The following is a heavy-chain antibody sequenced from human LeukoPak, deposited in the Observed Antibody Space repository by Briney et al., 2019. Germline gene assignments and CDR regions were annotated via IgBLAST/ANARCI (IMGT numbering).Heavy chain of an antibody. J-gene: IGHJ6*02. CDR1: GGSFSGYY. V-gene: IGHV4-34*01. CDR2: INHSGST. Sequence: SETLSLTCAVYGGSFSGYYWSWIRQPPGKGLEWIGEINHSGSTNYNPSLKSRVTISVDTSKNQFSLKLSSVTAADTAVNYCARGQFYGSGSYPTYYYYYYGMDVWGQGATVTVSS. CDR3: ARGQFYGSGSYPTYYYYYYGMDV. D-gene: IGHD3-10*01.